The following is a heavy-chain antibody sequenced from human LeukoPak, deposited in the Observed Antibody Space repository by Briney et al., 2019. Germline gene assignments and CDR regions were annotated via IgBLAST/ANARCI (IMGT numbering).Heavy chain of an antibody. J-gene: IGHJ3*02. CDR3: ARDVGASAPDAFDI. D-gene: IGHD1-26*01. CDR1: GFTFSSNS. CDR2: ISTSSNYI. V-gene: IGHV3-21*01. Sequence: KTGGSLRLSCAASGFTFSSNSMNWVRQAPGKGLEWVSSISTSSNYIYYADSVKGRFTISRDNAKNSLYLQMNSLRVEDTEVYYCARDVGASAPDAFDIWGQGTMVTVSS.